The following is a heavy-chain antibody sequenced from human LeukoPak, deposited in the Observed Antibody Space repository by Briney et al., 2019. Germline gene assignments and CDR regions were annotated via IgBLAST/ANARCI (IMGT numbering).Heavy chain of an antibody. CDR3: ARVGHLDGGDN. Sequence: PSETLSLTCAVYGGSFSGYYWSWIRQPPGKGLEWIGEINHSGSTNYNPSLKSRVTISVDTSKNQFSLKLSSVTAADTAVYYCARVGHLDGGDNWGQGTLVTVSS. V-gene: IGHV4-34*01. D-gene: IGHD3-10*01. J-gene: IGHJ4*02. CDR2: INHSGST. CDR1: GGSFSGYY.